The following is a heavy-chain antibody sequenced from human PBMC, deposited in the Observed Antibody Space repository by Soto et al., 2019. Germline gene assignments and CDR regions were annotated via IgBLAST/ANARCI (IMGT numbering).Heavy chain of an antibody. CDR3: ARGGQPGVYDRSGYSHIDI. Sequence: SVKVSCKASGGTFSSYAISWVRQAPGQGLEWMGGIIPIFGTANYAQKFQGRVTITADESTSTAYMELSSLGSEDTAVYSCARGGQPGVYDRSGYSHIDIWGQGTMVTVSS. CDR1: GGTFSSYA. CDR2: IIPIFGTA. J-gene: IGHJ3*02. D-gene: IGHD3-22*01. V-gene: IGHV1-69*13.